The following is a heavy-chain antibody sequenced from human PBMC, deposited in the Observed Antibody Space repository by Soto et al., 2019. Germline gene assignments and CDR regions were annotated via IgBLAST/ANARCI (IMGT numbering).Heavy chain of an antibody. CDR2: ISSSSSTI. CDR3: ARGLQAAEFDY. CDR1: WVNFVSHS. J-gene: IGHJ4*02. Sequence: AWGLHRVSCGAAWVNFVSHSVNRILQAPGMGLEWVSYISSSSSTIYYADSVKGRFAISRDNAKNSLYLQMNSLRDEDTAVYYCARGLQAAEFDYWGQGTLVTVSS. V-gene: IGHV3-48*02. D-gene: IGHD6-13*01.